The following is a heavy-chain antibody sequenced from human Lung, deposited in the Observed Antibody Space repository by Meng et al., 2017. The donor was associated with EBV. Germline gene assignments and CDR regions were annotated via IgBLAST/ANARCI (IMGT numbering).Heavy chain of an antibody. Sequence: HLTDAGPGLVKPPPTLSLTCTVSGGSISSGGYYWSWIRQHPGKGLEWIGYIYYSGSTYYNPSLKSRVSISGDTSNKQFSLKLTSVTAADTAVYYCARSPYSGSALPFFDYWGQGSLVTVSS. V-gene: IGHV4-30-4*08. CDR3: ARSPYSGSALPFFDY. D-gene: IGHD1-26*01. CDR1: GGSISSGGYY. J-gene: IGHJ4*02. CDR2: IYYSGST.